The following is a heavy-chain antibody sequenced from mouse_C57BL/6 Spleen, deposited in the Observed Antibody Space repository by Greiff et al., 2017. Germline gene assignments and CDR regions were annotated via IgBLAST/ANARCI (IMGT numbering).Heavy chain of an antibody. V-gene: IGHV1-59*01. CDR3: ARTLGTTVVAGDFDY. J-gene: IGHJ2*01. CDR2: IDPSDSYT. Sequence: QVQLQQPGAELVRPGTSVKLSCKASGYTFTSYWMHWVKQRPGQGLEWIGAIDPSDSYTNYNQKFKGKATLTVDTSSSTAYMQLSSLTSEDSAVYYCARTLGTTVVAGDFDYWGQGTTLTVSS. D-gene: IGHD1-1*01. CDR1: GYTFTSYW.